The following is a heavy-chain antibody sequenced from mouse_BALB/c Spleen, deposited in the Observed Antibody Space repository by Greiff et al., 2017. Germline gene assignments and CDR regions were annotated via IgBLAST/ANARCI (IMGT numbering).Heavy chain of an antibody. V-gene: IGHV5-12-2*01. Sequence: EVKLVESGGGLVQPGGSLKLSCAASGFTFSSYTMSWVRQTPEKRLEWVAYISNGGGSTYYPDTVKGRFTISRDNAKNTLYLQMSSLKSEDTAMYYCARHGSGYPDYWGQGTTLTVSS. D-gene: IGHD2-2*01. CDR3: ARHGSGYPDY. J-gene: IGHJ2*01. CDR2: ISNGGGST. CDR1: GFTFSSYT.